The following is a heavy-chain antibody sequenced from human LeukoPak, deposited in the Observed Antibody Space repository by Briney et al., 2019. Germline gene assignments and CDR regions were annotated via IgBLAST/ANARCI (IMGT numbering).Heavy chain of an antibody. D-gene: IGHD2-2*01. CDR3: AKGGCSSTTCYLANS. J-gene: IGHJ4*02. CDR1: GLTFSSYG. Sequence: PGGSLRLSCAASGLTFSSYGMHWVRQAPGKGLEWVAVISYDGTIRNYADSVKGRFTISRDNSKNTLYLQMNSLTAEDTALYYCAKGGCSSTTCYLANSWGQGTLVTVSS. CDR2: ISYDGTIR. V-gene: IGHV3-30*18.